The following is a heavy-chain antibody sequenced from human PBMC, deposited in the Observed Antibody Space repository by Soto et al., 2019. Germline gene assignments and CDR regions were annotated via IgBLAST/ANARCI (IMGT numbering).Heavy chain of an antibody. Sequence: PGGYLRLSCAGSGFTFSTYAMSLVRQAPGKGLEWVSAISGSGGSTYYADSVKGRFTISRDNSKNTLYLQMNRLRAEYTGVHHDVKDLWGQGTLVTVSS. CDR3: VKDL. CDR2: ISGSGGST. CDR1: GFTFSTYA. J-gene: IGHJ4*02. V-gene: IGHV3-23*01.